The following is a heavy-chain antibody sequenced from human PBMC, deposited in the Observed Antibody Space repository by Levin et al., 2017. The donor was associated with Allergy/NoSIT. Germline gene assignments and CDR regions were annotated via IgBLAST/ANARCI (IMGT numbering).Heavy chain of an antibody. CDR2: ISGSLSGSRGGT. J-gene: IGHJ3*02. CDR1: GFTFNIYA. D-gene: IGHD4/OR15-4a*01. CDR3: AKARGYTMVATDAFDI. V-gene: IGHV3-23*01. Sequence: PGGSLRLSCAASGFTFNIYAMSWVRQAPGKGLEWVSAISGSLSGSRGGTYYIDSVKGRFTVSRDNSKNTLYLQMNSLRAEDTAVYYCAKARGYTMVATDAFDIWGQGRMVTVSS.